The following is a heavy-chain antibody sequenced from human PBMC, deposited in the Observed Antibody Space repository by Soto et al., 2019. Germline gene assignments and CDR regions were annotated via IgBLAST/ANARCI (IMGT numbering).Heavy chain of an antibody. CDR1: GFSFGAYG. Sequence: QVQLVESGGGAAQPGTSLTLSCAASGFSFGAYGMHWVRQAPGKGLEWVAVVSADGNRQLYADSVRGRFPISRDNSKNTLHLQMNSLRSDDTAMYYGAKVSVGYVDPNLGLAEAYWGQGARVTVSS. D-gene: IGHD2-8*02. J-gene: IGHJ4*02. V-gene: IGHV3-30*18. CDR3: AKVSVGYVDPNLGLAEAY. CDR2: VSADGNRQ.